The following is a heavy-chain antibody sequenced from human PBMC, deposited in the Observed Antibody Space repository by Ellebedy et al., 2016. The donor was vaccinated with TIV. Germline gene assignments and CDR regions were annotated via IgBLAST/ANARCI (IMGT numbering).Heavy chain of an antibody. Sequence: AASVKVSCKASGYTFTSYYMHWVRQAPGQGLAWMGIINPSGGSTSYAQKLQGRVTMTRDTSTSTVYMELSSLRSEDTAVYYCAREKATIDWYFDLWGRGTLVTVSS. J-gene: IGHJ2*01. V-gene: IGHV1-46*04. D-gene: IGHD5-24*01. CDR2: INPSGGST. CDR3: AREKATIDWYFDL. CDR1: GYTFTSYY.